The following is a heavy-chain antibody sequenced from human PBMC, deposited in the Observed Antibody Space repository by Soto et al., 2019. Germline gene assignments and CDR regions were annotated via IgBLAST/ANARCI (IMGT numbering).Heavy chain of an antibody. CDR2: IIPIFGSA. CDR3: ATPTRDGYTRKAFDY. J-gene: IGHJ4*02. CDR1: GGTFSSYA. D-gene: IGHD5-12*01. Sequence: QVQLVQSGAEVKKPGSSVKVSCKASGGTFSSYAISWVRQAPGQGLEWMGGIIPIFGSANYAQKFQGRVTITADESTSTAYMELSSLRSEDTAVYYCATPTRDGYTRKAFDYWGQGTLVTVSS. V-gene: IGHV1-69*01.